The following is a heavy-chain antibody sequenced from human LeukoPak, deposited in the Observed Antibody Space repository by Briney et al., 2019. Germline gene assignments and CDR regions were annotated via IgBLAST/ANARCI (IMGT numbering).Heavy chain of an antibody. J-gene: IGHJ3*02. D-gene: IGHD4-17*01. V-gene: IGHV3-53*01. CDR3: ARDPNGDYIGTFDM. CDR2: IHSGGST. CDR1: GFTVSSNY. Sequence: GGSLRLSCAASGFTVSSNYMSWVRQAPGKGLEWVSFIHSGGSTYYADSVKGRFTISRDNSKNTLYLQMNSLRVEDTAVYFCARDPNGDYIGTFDMWGRGTMVSVSS.